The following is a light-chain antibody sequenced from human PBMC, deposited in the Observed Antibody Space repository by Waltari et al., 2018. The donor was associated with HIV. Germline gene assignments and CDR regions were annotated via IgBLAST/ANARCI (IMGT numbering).Light chain of an antibody. CDR3: QQRSNWPQFT. Sequence: EIVLTQSPATLSLSPGERATLSCRASQSVSSYLAWYQQKPGQAPRLLIYDASNRATGIPARFICSGSGTDFTLTISSLEPEDFAVYYCQQRSNWPQFTFGPGTKVDIK. J-gene: IGKJ3*01. V-gene: IGKV3-11*01. CDR1: QSVSSY. CDR2: DAS.